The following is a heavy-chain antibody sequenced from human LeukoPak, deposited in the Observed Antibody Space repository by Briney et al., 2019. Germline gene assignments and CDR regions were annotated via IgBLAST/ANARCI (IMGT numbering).Heavy chain of an antibody. D-gene: IGHD4-17*01. CDR2: LYPGDSAP. Sequence: PGESLKISCQCSGYRFTTWWIGWVRQKPGKGLEWMGILYPGDSAPKYSPSFQGQVTISVDKSISTASLQWSSLKASDTAMYYCARPRSERYYGDFDIWGQGTVVTVSS. V-gene: IGHV5-51*01. CDR1: GYRFTTWW. CDR3: ARPRSERYYGDFDI. J-gene: IGHJ3*02.